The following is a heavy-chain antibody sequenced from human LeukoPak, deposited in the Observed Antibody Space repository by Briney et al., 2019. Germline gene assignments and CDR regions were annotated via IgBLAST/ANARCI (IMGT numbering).Heavy chain of an antibody. CDR3: ARVFDS. CDR1: GGSVSTSDYY. Sequence: SETLSLTCTVSGGSVSTSDYYWGWIPQSPVKGLEWIGDVFYTGKTNYNPSLRGRANISIDTSKNQFSLKLTYVTAADSAVYYCARVFDSWGQGTLVTVSS. CDR2: VFYTGKT. J-gene: IGHJ4*02. V-gene: IGHV4-39*07.